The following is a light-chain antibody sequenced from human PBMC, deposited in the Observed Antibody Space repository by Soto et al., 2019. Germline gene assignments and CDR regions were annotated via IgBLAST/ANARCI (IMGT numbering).Light chain of an antibody. J-gene: IGLJ2*01. V-gene: IGLV2-11*01. CDR2: DVS. Sequence: QSALTQPRSVSGSPGQSVTISCTGTSSDVGAYDYVSWYQQDPGKAPKVLIYDVSEGPSGVPDRFSGSKSDNTASLTISGLQAEDEADYYCSSYAGSYTFVVFGGGTKLTVL. CDR1: SSDVGAYDY. CDR3: SSYAGSYTFVV.